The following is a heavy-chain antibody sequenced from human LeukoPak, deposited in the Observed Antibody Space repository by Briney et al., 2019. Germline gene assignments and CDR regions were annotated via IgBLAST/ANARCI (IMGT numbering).Heavy chain of an antibody. Sequence: SETLSLTCTVSGGSISSYYWSWIRQPPGKGLEWIGYIYYSGSTNYNPSLKSRVTISVDTSKNQFSLKLSSVTAADTAVYHCARENDLDWYFDLWGRGTLVTVSS. J-gene: IGHJ2*01. CDR1: GGSISSYY. V-gene: IGHV4-59*01. D-gene: IGHD2-21*02. CDR2: IYYSGST. CDR3: ARENDLDWYFDL.